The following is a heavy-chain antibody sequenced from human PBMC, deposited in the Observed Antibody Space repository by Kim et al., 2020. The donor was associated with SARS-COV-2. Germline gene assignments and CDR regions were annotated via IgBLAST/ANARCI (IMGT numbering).Heavy chain of an antibody. CDR2: ISWNGGTI. J-gene: IGHJ4*02. D-gene: IGHD1-26*01. V-gene: IGHV3-9*01. CDR3: TKHITSTGTTFDAYFDY. Sequence: GGSLRLSCAASGFTFSDYGIHWVRQAPGKGLEWVSGISWNGGTIYYADSVKGRFTISRDNSKNSLYLQMNSLRAEDTALYYCTKHITSTGTTFDAYFDYWGQGTPVTVSS. CDR1: GFTFSDYG.